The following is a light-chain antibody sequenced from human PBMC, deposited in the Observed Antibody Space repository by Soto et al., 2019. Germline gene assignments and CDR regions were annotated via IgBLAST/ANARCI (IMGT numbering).Light chain of an antibody. CDR1: QSVSSN. J-gene: IGKJ2*01. Sequence: EIVMTQSPASLSVSPGERATLSCKASQSVSSNVAWYQQKPGQAPRLLIYGASSRAADIPARFSGSSSETQFTLTISSLQSEDFAVYYCQQYDYWYTFGQGTKLE. V-gene: IGKV3-15*01. CDR2: GAS. CDR3: QQYDYWYT.